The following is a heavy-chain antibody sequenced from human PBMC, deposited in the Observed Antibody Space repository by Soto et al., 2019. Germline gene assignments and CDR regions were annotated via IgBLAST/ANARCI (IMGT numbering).Heavy chain of an antibody. CDR2: IIPIFGTA. J-gene: IGHJ4*02. D-gene: IGHD2-15*01. CDR3: ASCHGSSCLARLDY. Sequence: GASVKVSCKASGGTFSSYAISWVRQAPGQGLEWMGGIIPIFGTANYAQKFQGRVTITADESTSTAYMELSSLRSEDTAVYYCASCHGSSCLARLDYWGQGTLVTVSS. CDR1: GGTFSSYA. V-gene: IGHV1-69*13.